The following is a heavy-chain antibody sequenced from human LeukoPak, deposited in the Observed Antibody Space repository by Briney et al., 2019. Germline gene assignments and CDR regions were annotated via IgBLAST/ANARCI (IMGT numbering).Heavy chain of an antibody. D-gene: IGHD5-12*01. J-gene: IGHJ6*02. CDR3: ARESGYVTDPDYYYGMDV. Sequence: SETLSLTCSVSGDSITNYYWSWIRQPPGQGLEWIGYVYHTESTNYNPSLKSRVTMSMDTSKSQFSLKLSSVTTADTAVYYCARESGYVTDPDYYYGMDVWGQGATVTVSS. CDR2: VYHTEST. V-gene: IGHV4-59*01. CDR1: GDSITNYY.